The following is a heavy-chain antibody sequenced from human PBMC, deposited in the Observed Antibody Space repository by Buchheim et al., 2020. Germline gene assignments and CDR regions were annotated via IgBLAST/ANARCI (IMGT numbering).Heavy chain of an antibody. J-gene: IGHJ3*02. Sequence: QVQLVESGGGVVQPGRSLRLSCAASGFTFSSYGMHWVRQAPGKGLEWVAVISYDGSNKYYADSVKGRFTISRDNSKNTLYLQMNSLRAEHTAVYYCAKANKGAAADAFDIWGQGT. V-gene: IGHV3-30*18. CDR1: GFTFSSYG. CDR2: ISYDGSNK. D-gene: IGHD6-25*01. CDR3: AKANKGAAADAFDI.